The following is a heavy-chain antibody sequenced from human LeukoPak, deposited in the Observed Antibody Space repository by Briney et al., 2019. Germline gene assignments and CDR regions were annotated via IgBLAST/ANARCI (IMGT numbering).Heavy chain of an antibody. Sequence: ASVKVSCKASGYTFTGYYFHWVRQAPGQGLEWMGIINPSGGSTSYAQKFQGRVTMTRDTSTSTVYMELSSLRSEDTAVYYCARDREFHDFWSGYSWGDTYYYMDVWGKGTTVTVSS. CDR3: ARDREFHDFWSGYSWGDTYYYMDV. J-gene: IGHJ6*03. D-gene: IGHD3-3*01. CDR1: GYTFTGYY. V-gene: IGHV1-46*01. CDR2: INPSGGST.